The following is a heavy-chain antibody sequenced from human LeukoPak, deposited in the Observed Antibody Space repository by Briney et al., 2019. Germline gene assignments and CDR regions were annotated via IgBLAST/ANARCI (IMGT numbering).Heavy chain of an antibody. Sequence: GESLKISCKGSGYSFANYWIAWVRQMPGKGLEWMGIMFPGDSDPRYSPSFQGQVTISVDKSVSTAYLQWSSLKASDTAMYYCARRAGDHWFDPWGQGTLVTVSS. CDR2: MFPGDSDP. J-gene: IGHJ5*02. CDR1: GYSFANYW. V-gene: IGHV5-51*01. CDR3: ARRAGDHWFDP. D-gene: IGHD7-27*01.